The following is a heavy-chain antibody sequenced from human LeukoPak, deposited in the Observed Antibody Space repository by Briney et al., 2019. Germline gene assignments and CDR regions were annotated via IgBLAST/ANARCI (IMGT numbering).Heavy chain of an antibody. D-gene: IGHD6-19*01. CDR3: ARVSYSSGWSDY. CDR2: IIPILGIA. V-gene: IGHV1-69*04. Sequence: ASVKVSCKASGGTFSSYAISWVRQAPGQGLEWMGRIIPILGIANYAQKFQGRVTITADKSTSTAYMELSSLRSEDTAVYYCARVSYSSGWSDYWGQGTLVTVSS. J-gene: IGHJ4*02. CDR1: GGTFSSYA.